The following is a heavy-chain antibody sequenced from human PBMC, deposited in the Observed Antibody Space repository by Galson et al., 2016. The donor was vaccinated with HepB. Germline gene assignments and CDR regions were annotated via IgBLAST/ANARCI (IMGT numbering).Heavy chain of an antibody. Sequence: SVKVSCKASGYTFTDYYMHWVRQAPGQGLEWMGWINPNSSGSKSAPRFRGRVTITRDTSTSTVSMELSSLIFDDTAIYYCAKSLGYTNSWQAFDVWGQGTLVTVSS. CDR3: AKSLGYTNSWQAFDV. CDR1: GYTFTDYY. D-gene: IGHD3-16*01. CDR2: INPNSSGS. V-gene: IGHV1-2*02. J-gene: IGHJ3*01.